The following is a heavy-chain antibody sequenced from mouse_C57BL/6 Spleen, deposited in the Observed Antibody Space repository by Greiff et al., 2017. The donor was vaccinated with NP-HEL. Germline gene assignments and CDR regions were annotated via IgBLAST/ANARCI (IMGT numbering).Heavy chain of an antibody. V-gene: IGHV1-19*01. CDR1: GYTFTDYY. CDR3: ARWDGYLYYFDY. CDR2: INPYNGGT. Sequence: VQLQQSGPVLVKPGASVKMSCKASGYTFTDYYMNWVKQSHGKSLEWIGVINPYNGGTSYNQKFKGKATLTVDKSSSTAYMELNSLTSEDSAVYYCARWDGYLYYFDYWGQGTTLTVSS. J-gene: IGHJ2*01. D-gene: IGHD2-3*01.